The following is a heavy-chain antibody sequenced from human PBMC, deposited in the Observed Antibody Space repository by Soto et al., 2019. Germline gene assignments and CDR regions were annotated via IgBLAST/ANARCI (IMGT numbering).Heavy chain of an antibody. J-gene: IGHJ5*02. CDR1: GFTFSSYW. V-gene: IGHV3-74*01. Sequence: GGSLRLSCAASGFTFSSYWMHWVRQAPGKGLVWVSRINSDGSSTSYADTVKGRFTISRDNAKNTLYLQMNSLRAEATAVYYCARGPQWDYDFWSGYYKFDPWGQGTLVTVSS. CDR3: ARGPQWDYDFWSGYYKFDP. D-gene: IGHD3-3*01. CDR2: INSDGSST.